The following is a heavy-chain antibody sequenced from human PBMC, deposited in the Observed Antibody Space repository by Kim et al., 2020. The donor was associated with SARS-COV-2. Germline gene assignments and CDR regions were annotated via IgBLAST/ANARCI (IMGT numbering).Heavy chain of an antibody. Sequence: STSYEQKFQGRVTMTRDTSTSTVYMELSSLRSEDTAVYYCARVIRYGMDVWGQGTTVTVSS. D-gene: IGHD3-16*02. CDR3: ARVIRYGMDV. J-gene: IGHJ6*02. CDR2: ST. V-gene: IGHV1-46*01.